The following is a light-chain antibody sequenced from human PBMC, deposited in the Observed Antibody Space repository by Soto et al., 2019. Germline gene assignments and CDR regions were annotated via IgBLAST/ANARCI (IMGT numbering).Light chain of an antibody. J-gene: IGLJ2*01. CDR1: NSDIGKYDF. Sequence: QSALTQPASVSGSPGQSITISCTGSNSDIGKYDFVSWYQQHPGKVPKFLIYEVNKRPSGVSHRFSGSKSANTASLTISGLQAEDEADYYCCSYTATESVVFGGGTKLTV. CDR2: EVN. CDR3: CSYTATESVV. V-gene: IGLV2-23*02.